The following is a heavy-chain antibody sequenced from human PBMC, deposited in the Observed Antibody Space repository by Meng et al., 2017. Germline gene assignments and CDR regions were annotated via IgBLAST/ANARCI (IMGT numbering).Heavy chain of an antibody. J-gene: IGHJ4*02. V-gene: IGHV3-64*01. CDR1: GFTFSSYA. D-gene: IGHD3-16*02. CDR3: ARSLDEKIVWECYRTNYFDY. CDR2: ISSNGGST. Sequence: GESLKISCAASGFTFSSYAMHWVRQAPGKGLEYVSAISSNGGSTYYANSVKGRFTISRDNSKNTLYLQMGSLRAEDMAVYYCARSLDEKIVWECYRTNYFDYWGQGTLVTVSS.